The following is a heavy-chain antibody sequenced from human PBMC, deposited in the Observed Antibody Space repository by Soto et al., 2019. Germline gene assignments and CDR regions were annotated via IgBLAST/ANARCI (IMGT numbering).Heavy chain of an antibody. D-gene: IGHD3-22*01. Sequence: ASVKVSCKASGVSFSGYFMHWVRQAPGQGLEWMGIINPSGDSRNYAQKFQGRVTITRDTSTSTVYMDLNSLRAEDTAVYYCAKDQGLSRYDSSGYPDYWGQGTLVTVSS. V-gene: IGHV1-46*01. J-gene: IGHJ4*02. CDR2: INPSGDSR. CDR3: AKDQGLSRYDSSGYPDY. CDR1: GVSFSGYF.